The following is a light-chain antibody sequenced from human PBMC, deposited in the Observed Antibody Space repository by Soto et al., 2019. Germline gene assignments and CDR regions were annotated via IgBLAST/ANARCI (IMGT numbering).Light chain of an antibody. J-gene: IGLJ1*01. CDR2: DVS. Sequence: QSALTQPRSLSGSPGQSVTISCTGTSSDVGGYNYVSWHQQHPGKAPKLMIYDVSKRPSGVPDRFSGSKSGNTASLTISGLQVEDEADYYCCSYAGSYTYVFGTGTKVTVL. CDR3: CSYAGSYTYV. CDR1: SSDVGGYNY. V-gene: IGLV2-11*01.